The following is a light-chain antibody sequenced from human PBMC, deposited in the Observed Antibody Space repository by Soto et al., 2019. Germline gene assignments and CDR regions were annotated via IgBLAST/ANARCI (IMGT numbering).Light chain of an antibody. Sequence: DIQMTQSPSTLSASVGDRVALTCRASQSISTWLAWYQQKPGKAPKLLIYKASSLDSGVPSRFSGSGSGTDLLLTTSGRQPNNLATYYCKQKKISPTTLGQGPSWRSN. V-gene: IGKV1-5*03. CDR3: KQKKISPTT. CDR1: QSISTW. CDR2: KAS. J-gene: IGKJ2*01.